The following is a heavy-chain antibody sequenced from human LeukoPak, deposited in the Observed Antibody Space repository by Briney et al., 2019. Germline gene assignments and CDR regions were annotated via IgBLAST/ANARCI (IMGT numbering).Heavy chain of an antibody. CDR3: ARRRYCSSTSCLYGGWFDP. Sequence: KSSETLSLTCAVYGGSFSGYYWSWIRQPPGHGLDWLGEISHSGSTNYNPSLKSRVTISVDTSKNQFSLKLSSVTAADTAVYYCARRRYCSSTSCLYGGWFDPWGQGTLVTVSS. CDR1: GGSFSGYY. J-gene: IGHJ5*02. D-gene: IGHD2-2*01. CDR2: ISHSGST. V-gene: IGHV4-34*01.